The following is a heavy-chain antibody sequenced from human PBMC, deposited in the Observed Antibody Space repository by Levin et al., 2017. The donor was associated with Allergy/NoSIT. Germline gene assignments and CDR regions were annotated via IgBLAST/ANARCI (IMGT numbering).Heavy chain of an antibody. CDR3: ATYYDSSSYWFDP. J-gene: IGHJ5*02. D-gene: IGHD3-22*01. Sequence: SQTLSLTCAVYGGSFSGYYWSWIRQPPGKGLEWIGEINHSGSTNYNPSLKSRVTISVDTSKNQFSLKLSSVTAADTAVYYCATYYDSSSYWFDPWGQGTLVTVSS. V-gene: IGHV4-34*01. CDR2: INHSGST. CDR1: GGSFSGYY.